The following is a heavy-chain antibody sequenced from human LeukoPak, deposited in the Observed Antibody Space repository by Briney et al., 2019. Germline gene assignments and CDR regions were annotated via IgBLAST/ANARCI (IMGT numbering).Heavy chain of an antibody. Sequence: VASVKVSRKASGYTFTGYYMHWVRQAPGQGLEWMGRINPNSGGTNYAQKFQGRVTMTRDTSISTAYMELSRLRSDDTAVYYCARDPYYDFWSGHGLNPQYYMDVWGKGTTVTVSS. CDR3: ARDPYYDFWSGHGLNPQYYMDV. D-gene: IGHD3-3*01. CDR1: GYTFTGYY. CDR2: INPNSGGT. V-gene: IGHV1-2*06. J-gene: IGHJ6*03.